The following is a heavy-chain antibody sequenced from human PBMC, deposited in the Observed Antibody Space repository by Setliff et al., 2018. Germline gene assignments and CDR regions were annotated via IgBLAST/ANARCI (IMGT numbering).Heavy chain of an antibody. CDR2: IVPKFGAS. D-gene: IGHD2-15*01. J-gene: IGHJ4*02. CDR3: AKDNGGNPDCDY. CDR1: GGTFINYG. V-gene: IGHV1-69*06. Sequence: GASVKVSCKVSGGTFINYGINWVRQAPGQGLEWMGRIVPKFGASTYAQKFRGRVTITADTSASTTYIALSSLRSEDTAVYYCAKDNGGNPDCDYWGQGTLVTVSS.